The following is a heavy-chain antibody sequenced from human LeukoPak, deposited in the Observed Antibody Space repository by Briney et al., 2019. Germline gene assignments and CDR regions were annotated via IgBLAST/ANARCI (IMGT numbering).Heavy chain of an antibody. Sequence: PSETLSLTCTVSSGSISSGAYYWGWIRQPPGKGLEWIGTIHYSGKTYYNPSLKSRITISIDTSKKQFALKLSSVTAADTAVYYCAREGASQDVRGFDYWGQGTQVTVSS. V-gene: IGHV4-39*06. CDR1: SGSISSGAYY. J-gene: IGHJ4*02. D-gene: IGHD3-10*02. CDR3: AREGASQDVRGFDY. CDR2: IHYSGKT.